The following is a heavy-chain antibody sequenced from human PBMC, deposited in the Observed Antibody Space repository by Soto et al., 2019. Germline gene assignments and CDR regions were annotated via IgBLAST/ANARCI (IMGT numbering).Heavy chain of an antibody. V-gene: IGHV1-69*01. CDR1: GGTFSSYA. Sequence: QVQLVQSGAEVKKPGSSVKVSCKASGGTFSSYAISWVRQAPGQGLEWMGGIIPILGTANYAQKFKGRVTITADESTSTAYMELSSLRSEDTAVYYCARDYYGSGSYYGAYYGMDVWGQRTTVTVSS. CDR3: ARDYYGSGSYYGAYYGMDV. D-gene: IGHD3-10*01. J-gene: IGHJ6*02. CDR2: IIPILGTA.